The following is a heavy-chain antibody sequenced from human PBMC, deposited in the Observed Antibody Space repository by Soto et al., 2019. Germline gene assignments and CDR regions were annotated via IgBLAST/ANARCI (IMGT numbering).Heavy chain of an antibody. V-gene: IGHV1-3*01. J-gene: IGHJ4*02. D-gene: IGHD3-22*01. Sequence: QVQLVQSGAEVKKPGASVKVSCKASGYTFTSYAMHWVRQAPGQRLEWMGWINAGNGNTKYSQKFQGRVTITRDTSANTAYMELSSLRSEDTAVYYCARWFLRRGTLDYWGQGTLVTVSS. CDR1: GYTFTSYA. CDR3: ARWFLRRGTLDY. CDR2: INAGNGNT.